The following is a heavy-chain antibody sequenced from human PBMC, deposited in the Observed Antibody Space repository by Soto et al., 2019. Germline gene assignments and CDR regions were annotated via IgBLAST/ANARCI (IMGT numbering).Heavy chain of an antibody. CDR1: GFTFSKFG. CDR3: AKDRRKWGDSPFEK. CDR2: ISNDGSDE. V-gene: IGHV3-30*18. D-gene: IGHD2-21*02. Sequence: QVQLVESGGGVVQPGRSLRLSCAASGFTFSKFGMHWLRQAPGRGLEWVAGISNDGSDEYYVDSVKGRFNISRDNSKIPLSLQMNSLRFEDTVVYFCAKDRRKWGDSPFEKWGQGTLVTVSS. J-gene: IGHJ4*02.